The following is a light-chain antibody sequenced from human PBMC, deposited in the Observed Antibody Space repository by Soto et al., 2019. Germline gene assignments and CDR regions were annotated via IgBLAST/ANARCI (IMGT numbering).Light chain of an antibody. CDR2: AAS. CDR3: QQRTIWPPA. Sequence: EIVLTQSPGILSLSPGERXTXXCMASQSVSNDFLALYQQKPGQAPRLLLYAASTRATDVPDRFTGSGSGTDFTLTISSLEPEDFAVYYCQQRTIWPPAFGQGTRLEIK. J-gene: IGKJ5*01. CDR1: QSVSNDF. V-gene: IGKV3D-20*02.